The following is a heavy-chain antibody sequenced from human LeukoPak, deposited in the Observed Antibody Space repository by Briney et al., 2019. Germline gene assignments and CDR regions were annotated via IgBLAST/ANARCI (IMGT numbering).Heavy chain of an antibody. CDR1: GGSISSGGSY. Sequence: SQTLSLTCTVSGGSISSGGSYWSWIRQHPGKGLEWIGYIYYSGSTYYNPSLKSRVTISVDTSKNQFSLKLSSVTAADTAVYYCARDGHRSKRITIFGVAKNGMDVWGQGTTVTVSS. J-gene: IGHJ6*02. CDR2: IYYSGST. D-gene: IGHD3-3*01. V-gene: IGHV4-31*03. CDR3: ARDGHRSKRITIFGVAKNGMDV.